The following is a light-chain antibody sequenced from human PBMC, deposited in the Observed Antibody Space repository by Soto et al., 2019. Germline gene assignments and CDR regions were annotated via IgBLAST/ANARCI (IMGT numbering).Light chain of an antibody. Sequence: DIQMTQSPSSLSASVGDGVTITCRASQSISSFLNWYQQKPGKVPKLLIYAASTLQSGVPSMFGGRGSRTDFTLTISSLQPEDFATYYCQQTYRMWTFGQGTKVEIK. V-gene: IGKV1-39*01. CDR2: AAS. CDR3: QQTYRMWT. J-gene: IGKJ1*01. CDR1: QSISSF.